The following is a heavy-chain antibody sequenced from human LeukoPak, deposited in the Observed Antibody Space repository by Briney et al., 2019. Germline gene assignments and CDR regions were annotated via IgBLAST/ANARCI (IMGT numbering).Heavy chain of an antibody. J-gene: IGHJ3*02. D-gene: IGHD6-19*01. V-gene: IGHV4-38-2*01. CDR3: ARRSGWYVSPDAFDI. CDR1: GYSISSGYY. CDR2: IYHSGST. Sequence: SETLSLTCAVSGYSISSGYYWGWIRQPPAKGLEWIGSIYHSGSTYYNPSLKSRVTISVDTSKNQFSLKLSSVTAADTAVYYCARRSGWYVSPDAFDIWGQGTMVTVSS.